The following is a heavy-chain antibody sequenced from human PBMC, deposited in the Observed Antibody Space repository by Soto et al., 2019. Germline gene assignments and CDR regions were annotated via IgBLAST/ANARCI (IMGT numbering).Heavy chain of an antibody. D-gene: IGHD6-13*01. V-gene: IGHV4-31*03. J-gene: IGHJ4*02. Sequence: PSETLSLTCTVSGGSISSGGYYWSWIRQHPGKGLEWIGYIYYSGSTYYNPSPKSRVTISVDTSKNQFSLKLSSVTAADTAVYNCARGRRGSSWYENKQYFDYWGQGTLVTVSS. CDR1: GGSISSGGYY. CDR2: IYYSGST. CDR3: ARGRRGSSWYENKQYFDY.